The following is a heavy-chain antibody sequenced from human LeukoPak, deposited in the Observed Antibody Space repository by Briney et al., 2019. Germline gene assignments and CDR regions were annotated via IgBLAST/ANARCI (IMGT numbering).Heavy chain of an antibody. J-gene: IGHJ6*02. CDR3: ARDQYISSFRYYGMDV. V-gene: IGHV4-31*03. Sequence: ASETLSLTCTVSGGSISISGYYWTWIRQHPGKGLEWVGYIDNSGTTYYNPSLKSRVTISADTSKNQFSLRLSSVTAADTAVYYCARDQYISSFRYYGMDVWGQGTTVTVSS. D-gene: IGHD6-13*01. CDR1: GGSISISGYY. CDR2: IDNSGTT.